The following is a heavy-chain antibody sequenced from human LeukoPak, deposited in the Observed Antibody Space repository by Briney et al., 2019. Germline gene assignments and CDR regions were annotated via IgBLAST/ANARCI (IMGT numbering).Heavy chain of an antibody. CDR2: IYYSGST. CDR3: ARCYYYYYYYMDV. J-gene: IGHJ6*03. V-gene: IGHV4-39*01. CDR1: GGSISSSNYY. Sequence: SSETLSLTCTVSGGSISSSNYYWGWIRQPPGKGLDWIGSIYYSGSTYYNPSLKNRVTISVDTSKNQFSLKLSSVTAADTAVYYCARCYYYYYYYMDVWGKGTTVTVSS.